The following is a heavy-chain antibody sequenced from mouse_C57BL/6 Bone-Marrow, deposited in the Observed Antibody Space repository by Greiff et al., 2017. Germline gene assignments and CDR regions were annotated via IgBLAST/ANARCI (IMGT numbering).Heavy chain of an antibody. CDR1: GYSFTGYY. CDR2: INPSTGGT. V-gene: IGHV1-43*01. CDR3: ARSSSYYSNL. Sequence: EVQGVESGPELVKPGASVKISCKASGYSFTGYYMHWVKQSSEKSLEWIGEINPSTGGTSYNQKFKGKATLTVDKSSSTAYMQLKSLTSEDSAVYYCARSSSYYSNLWGQGTLVTVSA. D-gene: IGHD2-5*01. J-gene: IGHJ3*01.